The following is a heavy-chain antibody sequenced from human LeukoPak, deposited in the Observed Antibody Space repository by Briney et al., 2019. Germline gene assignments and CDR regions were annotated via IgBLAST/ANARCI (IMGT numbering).Heavy chain of an antibody. CDR2: IYNSGST. CDR3: GAESERWLVRS. V-gene: IGHV4-59*01. D-gene: IGHD6-19*01. CDR1: GGSINSYY. Sequence: KTSETLSLTCTVSGGSINSYYWSWIRQPPGRGLEWIGSIYNSGSTNYNPSLKSRVTMSIDTSKNQFSLKLSSVTAADTAVYYCGAESERWLVRSWGQGTLVTVSS. J-gene: IGHJ4*02.